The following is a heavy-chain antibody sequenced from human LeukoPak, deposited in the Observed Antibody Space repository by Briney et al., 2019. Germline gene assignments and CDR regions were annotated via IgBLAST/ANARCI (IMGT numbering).Heavy chain of an antibody. Sequence: PSETRSLACTVSGGSISSGGYDWSWIRQHPGRGLEGIGYIYYSGSTYYNPSLKSRVTISVDTSKNQFSLKPSSVTAAHTAVYYCARDGTHCSGGSCYSTFDYWGQGTLVTVSS. D-gene: IGHD2-15*01. CDR1: GGSISSGGYD. J-gene: IGHJ4*02. CDR2: IYYSGST. V-gene: IGHV4-31*03. CDR3: ARDGTHCSGGSCYSTFDY.